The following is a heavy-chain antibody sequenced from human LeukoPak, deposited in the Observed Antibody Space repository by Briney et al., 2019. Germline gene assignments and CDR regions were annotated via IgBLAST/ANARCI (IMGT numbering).Heavy chain of an antibody. Sequence: ASVKFSCKASGYTFISYYMHGVRQAPGQGLEWRVIINPSGGSTSYAQKFQGRVTMTSDTFTSTVYMELSSLRPEDTAVYYCARQAHSYGPPRQTPSDYGGRGTLVTVSS. J-gene: IGHJ4*02. V-gene: IGHV1-46*01. CDR1: GYTFISYY. CDR3: ARQAHSYGPPRQTPSDY. D-gene: IGHD5-18*01. CDR2: INPSGGST.